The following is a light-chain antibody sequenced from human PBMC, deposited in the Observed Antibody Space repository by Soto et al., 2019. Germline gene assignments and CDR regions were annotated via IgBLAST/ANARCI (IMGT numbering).Light chain of an antibody. V-gene: IGKV3-11*01. CDR2: DAS. J-gene: IGKJ3*01. Sequence: EVVLTQSPATLSLSPGERATLSCRASQSVGSYLAWYQQKPGQAPRLLIYDASNRATGIPARFSGSGSGTDFTPTIVSLEPEDFAVYYCQQRSDWPATFGPGTKVDI. CDR3: QQRSDWPAT. CDR1: QSVGSY.